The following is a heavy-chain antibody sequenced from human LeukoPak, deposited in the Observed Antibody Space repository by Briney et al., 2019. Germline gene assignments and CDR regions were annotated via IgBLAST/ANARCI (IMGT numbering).Heavy chain of an antibody. D-gene: IGHD1-20*01. CDR1: GFTFSSYA. CDR2: ISGSGGST. CDR3: AKDTRIGIAGTTSFFNY. Sequence: GGSLRLSCAASGFTFSSYAMSWVRQAPGKGLEWVSAISGSGGSTYYADSVKGRFTISRDNSKNTLYLQMNSLRAEDTAVYYCAKDTRIGIAGTTSFFNYWGQGTLVTVSS. V-gene: IGHV3-23*01. J-gene: IGHJ4*02.